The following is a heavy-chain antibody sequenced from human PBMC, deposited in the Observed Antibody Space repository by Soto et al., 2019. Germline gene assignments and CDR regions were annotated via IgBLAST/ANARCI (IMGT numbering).Heavy chain of an antibody. V-gene: IGHV1-69*13. D-gene: IGHD4-17*01. CDR2: VIPVFNTS. J-gene: IGHJ4*02. Sequence: ASVKVSCKASGGAFGRYSVSWVRQAPGQGLEWIGGVIPVFNTSNYSLKFQGRVAIFADLSTSTVFMELRSLRSEDTALYYCARGDEMTAVTIFEYWGQGTLVTVSS. CDR3: ARGDEMTAVTIFEY. CDR1: GGAFGRYS.